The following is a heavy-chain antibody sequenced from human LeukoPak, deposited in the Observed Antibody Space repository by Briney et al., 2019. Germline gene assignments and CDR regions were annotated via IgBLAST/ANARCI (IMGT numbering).Heavy chain of an antibody. CDR2: IYYSGST. V-gene: IGHV4-59*01. J-gene: IGHJ4*02. D-gene: IGHD6-6*01. CDR1: GGSFSSYY. Sequence: PSETPSLTCAVFGGSFSSYYWSWIRQPPGKGLEWIGYIYYSGSTNYNPSLKSRVTISVDTSKNQFSLKLSSVTAADTAVYYCARDSSPGGFDYWGQGTLVTVSS. CDR3: ARDSSPGGFDY.